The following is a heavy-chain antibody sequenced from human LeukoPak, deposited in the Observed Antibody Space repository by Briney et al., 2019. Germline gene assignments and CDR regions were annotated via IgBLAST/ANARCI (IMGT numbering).Heavy chain of an antibody. Sequence: ASVKVSCKASGYTFTSYGISWVRQAPGQGLEWMGWINPNSGGTNYAQKFQGRVTMTRDTSISTAYMELSRLRSDDTAVYYCARTIAARRVLDYWGQGTLVTVSS. CDR1: GYTFTSYG. V-gene: IGHV1-2*02. D-gene: IGHD6-6*01. CDR2: INPNSGGT. J-gene: IGHJ4*02. CDR3: ARTIAARRVLDY.